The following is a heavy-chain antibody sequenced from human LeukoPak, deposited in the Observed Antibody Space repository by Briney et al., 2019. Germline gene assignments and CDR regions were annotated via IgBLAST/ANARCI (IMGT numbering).Heavy chain of an antibody. J-gene: IGHJ4*02. Sequence: GGSLRLSCAASGFNFSNYAMIWVRQAPGKGLDWVSVISGIGGNPYLVDAVQGRFTISRDNSKKTLFPQMDSLSPRDTAVYYCAKGGFGRPFDYWGQGTLVTVSS. V-gene: IGHV3-23*01. CDR3: AKGGFGRPFDY. CDR1: GFNFSNYA. CDR2: ISGIGGNP. D-gene: IGHD3-10*01.